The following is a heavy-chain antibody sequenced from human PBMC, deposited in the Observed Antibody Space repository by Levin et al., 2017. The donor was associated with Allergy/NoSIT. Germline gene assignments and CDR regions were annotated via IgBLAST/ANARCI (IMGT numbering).Heavy chain of an antibody. CDR1: GGSVSTYY. CDR3: ARDRVAVGAEDHYFYGMDV. D-gene: IGHD1-26*01. V-gene: IGHV4-59*02. J-gene: IGHJ6*02. CDR2: IYYNGKT. Sequence: SSETLSLTCTVSGGSVSTYYWSWVRQPPGKGLEWIGYIYYNGKTKYNPSLKSRVTISVDTSKNQFSLKLSSATAADTAVYYCARDRVAVGAEDHYFYGMDVWGQGTTVTVSS.